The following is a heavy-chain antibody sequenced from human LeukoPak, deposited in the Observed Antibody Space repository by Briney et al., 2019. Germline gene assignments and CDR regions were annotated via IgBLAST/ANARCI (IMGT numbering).Heavy chain of an antibody. D-gene: IGHD5-12*01. CDR2: INPNSGGT. CDR3: ARSEMATIKEDVYYYYYGMDV. Sequence: ASVNVSCKASGYTFTGYYMHWVRQAPGQGLEWMGWINPNSGGTNYAQKFQGRVTMTRDTSISTAYMELSRLRSDDTAVYYCARSEMATIKEDVYYYYYGMDVWGQGTTVTVSS. CDR1: GYTFTGYY. J-gene: IGHJ6*02. V-gene: IGHV1-2*02.